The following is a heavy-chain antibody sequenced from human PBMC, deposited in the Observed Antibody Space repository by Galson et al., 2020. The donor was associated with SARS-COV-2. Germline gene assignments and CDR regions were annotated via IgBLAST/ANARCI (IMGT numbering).Heavy chain of an antibody. J-gene: IGHJ6*03. Sequence: GESLQISCAASGFTFSSYAMIWVRQAPGKGLEWVPVIYSGGSTYYADSVKGRFTISRDNSKNTLYLQMNSLRAEDTAVYYCAKSGATTFHYYFYYYMDVWVKGTTVTVSS. D-gene: IGHD1-26*01. V-gene: IGHV3-23*03. CDR3: AKSGATTFHYYFYYYMDV. CDR2: IYSGGST. CDR1: GFTFSSYA.